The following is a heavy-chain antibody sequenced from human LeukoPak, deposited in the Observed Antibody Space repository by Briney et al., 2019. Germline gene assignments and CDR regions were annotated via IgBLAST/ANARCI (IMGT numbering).Heavy chain of an antibody. CDR3: ARYSSSSGGPSYYLDY. CDR1: GFTLRNYW. CDR2: ISGDGSGT. Sequence: GGSLRLSCAASGFTLRNYWMHWVRQVPGRRLVWVSRISGDGSGTNYADSVKGRFTISRDNAKNTVYLQINNLRAQDTAVYFCARYSSSSGGPSYYLDYWGQGTLVTVSS. V-gene: IGHV3-74*01. J-gene: IGHJ4*02. D-gene: IGHD6-6*01.